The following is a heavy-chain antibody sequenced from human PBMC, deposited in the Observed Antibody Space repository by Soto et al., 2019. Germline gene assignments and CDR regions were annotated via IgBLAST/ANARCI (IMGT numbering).Heavy chain of an antibody. CDR2: VNWNGDDA. CDR1: GFTFDDYA. D-gene: IGHD6-25*01. J-gene: IGHJ4*02. CDR3: ARGGAAFDF. V-gene: IGHV3-20*01. Sequence: EVQLVESGGGAVRPGGSLRLICAASGFTFDDYAMTWVRQAPGRGLEWVSGVNWNGDDAGSAASVKGRFTSSRDNAKNSLYLQRTSLRAEDRALCVCARGGAAFDFGGQGVMVTVAS.